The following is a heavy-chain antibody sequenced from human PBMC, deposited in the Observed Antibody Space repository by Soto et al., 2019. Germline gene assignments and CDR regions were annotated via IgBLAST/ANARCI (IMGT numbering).Heavy chain of an antibody. CDR1: VLTFSDFT. CDR2: LRYDGRNK. J-gene: IGHJ4*02. Sequence: QVQLVESGGGVVQPGRSLRLSCTASVLTFSDFTIHWVRQAPGKGLEWVAALRYDGRNKYYADSVKGRSSISRDNTKKTVEVNALRDADTAVYYGAREGVYSGSAFDYWGQGTLVTVSS. V-gene: IGHV3-30*04. D-gene: IGHD6-6*01. CDR3: AREGVYSGSAFDY.